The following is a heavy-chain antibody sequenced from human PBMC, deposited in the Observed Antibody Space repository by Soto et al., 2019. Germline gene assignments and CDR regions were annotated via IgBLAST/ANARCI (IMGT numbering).Heavy chain of an antibody. D-gene: IGHD3-3*01. CDR3: ARDPHEFWTSYWFDP. CDR2: MNPNSGKT. J-gene: IGHJ5*02. CDR1: GYTFTRYD. V-gene: IGHV1-8*01. Sequence: GASGKVSCKASGYTFTRYDINWVRKATGQGLEWMGWMNPNSGKTTYAEKCQGRVTLTTDTSTSTAYMELRSLRSDDTAIYYCARDPHEFWTSYWFDPWAQGTPVTVYS.